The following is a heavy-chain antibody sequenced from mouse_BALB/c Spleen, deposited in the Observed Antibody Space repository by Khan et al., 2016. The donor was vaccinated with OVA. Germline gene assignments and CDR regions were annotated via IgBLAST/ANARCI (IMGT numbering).Heavy chain of an antibody. Sequence: EVELVESGGDLVKPGGSLKLSCAASGFTFSTYGMSWVRQTPDKRLEWVATVSTGGSYTYYPDSVKGRFTISRDNAKNTQYLQMSGLKSEDTAMFYCTRLAYYYDSVGFAYWGQGTLVTVSA. CDR3: TRLAYYYDSVGFAY. V-gene: IGHV5-6*01. D-gene: IGHD1-1*01. CDR2: VSTGGSYT. CDR1: GFTFSTYG. J-gene: IGHJ3*01.